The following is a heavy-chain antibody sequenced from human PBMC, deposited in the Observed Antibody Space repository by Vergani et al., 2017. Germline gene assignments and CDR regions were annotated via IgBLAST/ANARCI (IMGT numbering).Heavy chain of an antibody. Sequence: EVQLVQSGAEVKKPGESLRISCKGSGYSFTSYWIGWVRQLPGKGLEWMGIIYPGDSDTRYSPSFQGQVTISADKSISTAYLQWSSLKASDTAMYYCARRWVGYCSGGSCYGGWFDPWGQGTLVTVSS. CDR2: IYPGDSDT. D-gene: IGHD2-15*01. J-gene: IGHJ5*02. V-gene: IGHV5-51*01. CDR1: GYSFTSYW. CDR3: ARRWVGYCSGGSCYGGWFDP.